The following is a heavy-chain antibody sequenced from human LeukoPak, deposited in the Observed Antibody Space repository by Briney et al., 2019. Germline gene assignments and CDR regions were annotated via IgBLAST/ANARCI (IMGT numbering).Heavy chain of an antibody. CDR3: ASVNGDGAEYFQH. D-gene: IGHD2-21*01. CDR2: ISIYNGNT. Sequence: ASVKVSCKAAGYTFTSYGISWVRQAPGQGLEWMGWISIYNGNTNYAQNLQGRVTMTRDTSTSTAYMELRSLRSDDTAVYYCASVNGDGAEYFQHWGQGTLVTVSS. V-gene: IGHV1-18*01. CDR1: GYTFTSYG. J-gene: IGHJ1*01.